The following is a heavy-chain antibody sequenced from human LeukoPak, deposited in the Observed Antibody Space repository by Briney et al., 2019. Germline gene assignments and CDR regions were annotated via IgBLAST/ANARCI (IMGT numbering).Heavy chain of an antibody. J-gene: IGHJ4*02. CDR2: IDPSDSYT. D-gene: IGHD4-17*01. CDR1: GYSFTSYW. V-gene: IGHV5-10-1*01. CDR3: ARAPSTTLRFFDY. Sequence: GESLKISFKGSGYSFTSYWISWVRQMPGKGLEWMGRIDPSDSYTNYSPSFQGHVTISADKSISTAYLHWSSLKASDTAMYYCARAPSTTLRFFDYWAQGTLVTVSS.